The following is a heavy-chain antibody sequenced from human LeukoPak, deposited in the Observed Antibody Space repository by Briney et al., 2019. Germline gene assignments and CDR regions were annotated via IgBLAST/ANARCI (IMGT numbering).Heavy chain of an antibody. Sequence: ASVKVSCKASGYTFTGYYMRWVRQAPGQGLEWMGWINPNSGGTNYAQKFQGRVTMTRDTSISTAYMELSRLRSDDTAVYYCARSGSYYDDYYYYMDVWGRGTTVTVFS. D-gene: IGHD1-26*01. J-gene: IGHJ6*03. CDR3: ARSGSYYDDYYYYMDV. CDR1: GYTFTGYY. V-gene: IGHV1-2*02. CDR2: INPNSGGT.